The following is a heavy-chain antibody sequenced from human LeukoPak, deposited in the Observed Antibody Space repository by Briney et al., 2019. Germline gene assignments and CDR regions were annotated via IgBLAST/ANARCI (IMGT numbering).Heavy chain of an antibody. V-gene: IGHV4-38-2*01. CDR3: ARGGTHQDFGFDY. CDR2: IYHSGST. J-gene: IGHJ4*02. CDR1: GYSISSGYY. Sequence: SETLSLTCAVSGYSISSGYYWGWIRQPPGKGLEWIGSIYHSGSTYYNPSLKSRVTISVDTSKNQFSLKLSSVTAADTAVYYCARGGTHQDFGFDYWGQGTLVTVSS. D-gene: IGHD2-15*01.